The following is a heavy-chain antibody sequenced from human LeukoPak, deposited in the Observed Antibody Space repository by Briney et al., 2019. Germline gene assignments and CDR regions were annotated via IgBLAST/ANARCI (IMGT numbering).Heavy chain of an antibody. D-gene: IGHD6-19*01. J-gene: IGHJ4*02. CDR2: IYYSGST. Sequence: ASETLSLTCTVSGRSISSFYWSCIRQPPGEGLEWIGYIYYSGSTNYNPSLKSRVTISVDTSNNQFSLILNSLTAADTAVYYCARHSCAWYGRLFDSWGRGTLVTVSS. CDR3: ARHSCAWYGRLFDS. CDR1: GRSISSFY. V-gene: IGHV4-59*08.